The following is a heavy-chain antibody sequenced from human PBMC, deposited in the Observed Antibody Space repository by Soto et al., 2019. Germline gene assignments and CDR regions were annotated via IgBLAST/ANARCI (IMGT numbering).Heavy chain of an antibody. J-gene: IGHJ4*02. CDR3: ARVGAIVGVVTHDCLDY. D-gene: IGHD3-3*01. Sequence: QVQLVQSGAEVKKPGASVKVSCKASGYTFTSYDINWVRQATGQGLEWMGWMNPNSGNTGYAQKFQGRVTMTRNTSISTAYMELSSLRSEDTAVYYCARVGAIVGVVTHDCLDYWGQGTLVTVSS. V-gene: IGHV1-8*01. CDR2: MNPNSGNT. CDR1: GYTFTSYD.